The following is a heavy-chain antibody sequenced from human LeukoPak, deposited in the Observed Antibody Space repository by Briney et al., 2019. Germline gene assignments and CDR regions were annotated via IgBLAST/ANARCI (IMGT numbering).Heavy chain of an antibody. J-gene: IGHJ6*02. CDR3: ARISLGAIWGYYYGMDV. Sequence: SVKVSCKASGGTFSSYGISWVRQAPGQGLEWMGGIIPIFGTANYAQKFQGRVTITADESTSTAYMELSSLRSEDTAVFYCARISLGAIWGYYYGMDVWGQGTTVTVSS. D-gene: IGHD1-26*01. CDR2: IIPIFGTA. CDR1: GGTFSSYG. V-gene: IGHV1-69*13.